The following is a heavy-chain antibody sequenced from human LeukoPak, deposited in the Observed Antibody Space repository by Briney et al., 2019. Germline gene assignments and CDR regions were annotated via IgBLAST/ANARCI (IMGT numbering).Heavy chain of an antibody. D-gene: IGHD6-6*01. J-gene: IGHJ6*03. V-gene: IGHV3-43D*04. CDR1: GFTFDDYA. Sequence: GGSLRLSCAASGFTFDDYAMHWVHQAPGKGLEWVSLISWDGGSTYYADSVKGRFTISRDNSKNSLYLQMNSLRAEDTALYYCAKAAREEGFYYYYYMDVWGKGTTVTVSS. CDR3: AKAAREEGFYYYYYMDV. CDR2: ISWDGGST.